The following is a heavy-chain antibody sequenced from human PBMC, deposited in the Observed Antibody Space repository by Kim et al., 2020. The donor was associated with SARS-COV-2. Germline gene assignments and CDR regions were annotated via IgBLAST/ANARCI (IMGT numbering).Heavy chain of an antibody. D-gene: IGHD3-22*01. CDR3: AREVYYYDSSGYIEGVFDY. J-gene: IGHJ4*02. CDR1: GGTFSSYA. CDR2: IIPIFGTA. V-gene: IGHV1-69*13. Sequence: SVKVSCKASGGTFSSYAISWVRQAPGQGLEWMGGIIPIFGTANYAQKFQGRVTITADESTSTAYMELSSLRSEDTAVYYCAREVYYYDSSGYIEGVFDYWGQGTLVTVSS.